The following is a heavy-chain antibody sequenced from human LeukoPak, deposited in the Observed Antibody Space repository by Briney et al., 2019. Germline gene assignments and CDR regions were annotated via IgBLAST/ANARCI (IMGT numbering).Heavy chain of an antibody. J-gene: IGHJ4*02. CDR1: GGSISSYY. CDR3: ARDRGIVGATVDC. CDR2: IYYSGST. V-gene: IGHV4-59*01. Sequence: SETLSLTCTVSGGSISSYYWSWIRQPPGKGLEWIGYIYYSGSTNYNPSLKSRVTISVDTSKNQFSLKLSSVTAEDTAVYYCARDRGIVGATVDCWGQGTLVTVSS. D-gene: IGHD1-26*01.